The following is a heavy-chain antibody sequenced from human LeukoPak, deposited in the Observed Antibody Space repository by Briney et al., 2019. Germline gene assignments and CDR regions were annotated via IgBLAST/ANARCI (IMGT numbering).Heavy chain of an antibody. J-gene: IGHJ6*03. D-gene: IGHD4-23*01. CDR1: GFTFSSYG. V-gene: IGHV3-30*02. CDR2: IRYDGSNK. CDR3: ARGPTVADYYYMDV. Sequence: GGSLRLSCAASGFTFSSYGMHWVRQAPGKGLEWVAFIRYDGSNKYYADSVKGRFTISRDNSKNTLYLQMNSLRAEDTAVYYCARGPTVADYYYMDVWGRGTTVTVSS.